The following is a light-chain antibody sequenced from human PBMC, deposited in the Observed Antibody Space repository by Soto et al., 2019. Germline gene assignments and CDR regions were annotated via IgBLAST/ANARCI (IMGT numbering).Light chain of an antibody. CDR3: QQYNSTPLT. V-gene: IGKV1-5*03. CDR1: QSISAW. Sequence: DIQTTQSPSTLSASVGDRVIITCRASQSISAWLAWYQQKPGKAPKLLIYKASSLESGVPSRFSGSGSGTEFTPTISGLQPDYFATYYCQQYNSTPLTFGGGTKVEIK. J-gene: IGKJ4*01. CDR2: KAS.